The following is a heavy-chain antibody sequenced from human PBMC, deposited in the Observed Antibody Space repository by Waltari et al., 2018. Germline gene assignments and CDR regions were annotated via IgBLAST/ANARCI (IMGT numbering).Heavy chain of an antibody. Sequence: QVQLQQWGAGLLKPSETLSLTCAVYGGSFSGYYWSWIRQPPGKGLEWIGEINPSGSTNYNPALKGRVTISVDTSKNQFSLKLGSVTAADTAVYYCASSRWFGGYRHARYDIWGQGTMVTVSS. D-gene: IGHD3-10*01. CDR3: ASSRWFGGYRHARYDI. CDR2: INPSGST. V-gene: IGHV4-34*01. CDR1: GGSFSGYY. J-gene: IGHJ3*02.